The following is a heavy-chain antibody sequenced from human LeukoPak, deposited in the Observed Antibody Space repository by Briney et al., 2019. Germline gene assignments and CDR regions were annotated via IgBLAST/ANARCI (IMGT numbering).Heavy chain of an antibody. Sequence: GASVKVSCKASGYTFTSYDINWVRQATGQGLEWMGWMNPNSGNTGYAQKFQGRVTITRNTSISTAYMELSSLRSEDTAVYYCARAGSRDPYYDFWSGYLSSYYYYMDVWGKGTTVTVSS. J-gene: IGHJ6*03. V-gene: IGHV1-8*03. CDR1: GYTFTSYD. D-gene: IGHD3-3*01. CDR3: ARAGSRDPYYDFWSGYLSSYYYYMDV. CDR2: MNPNSGNT.